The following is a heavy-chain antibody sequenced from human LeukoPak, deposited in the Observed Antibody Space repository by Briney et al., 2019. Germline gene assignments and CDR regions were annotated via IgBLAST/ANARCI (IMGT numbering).Heavy chain of an antibody. Sequence: GGSLRLSCAASGFTFDDYAMHWVRQAPGKGLEWVSGISWNSGSIGYADSVKGRFTISRDNAKNSLYLQMNSLRAEDTALYYCAKDISGSYLTVFGYWGQGTLVTVSS. CDR1: GFTFDDYA. CDR3: AKDISGSYLTVFGY. D-gene: IGHD1-26*01. J-gene: IGHJ4*02. V-gene: IGHV3-9*01. CDR2: ISWNSGSI.